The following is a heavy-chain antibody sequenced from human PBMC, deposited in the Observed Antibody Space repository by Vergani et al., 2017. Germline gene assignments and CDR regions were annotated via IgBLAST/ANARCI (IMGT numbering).Heavy chain of an antibody. D-gene: IGHD4-17*01. Sequence: EVQLVQSGAEVKKPGATMKISCKVSGYTFPDHYMHWVKQAPGKGLEWMGLVDPEDGETIYAEKFKGRVTIAADTSTDTAHLALSSLRSEDTAVYYCATPQSVTTGDMEVWGQGTTVIVSS. CDR1: GYTFPDHY. CDR2: VDPEDGET. V-gene: IGHV1-69-2*01. CDR3: ATPQSVTTGDMEV. J-gene: IGHJ6*02.